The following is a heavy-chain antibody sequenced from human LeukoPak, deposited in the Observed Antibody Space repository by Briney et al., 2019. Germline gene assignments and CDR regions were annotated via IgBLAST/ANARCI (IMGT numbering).Heavy chain of an antibody. V-gene: IGHV3-21*04. Sequence: GGSLRLSCAASGFTFSSYSMNWVRQAPGKGLGWVSSISSSSSYIYYADSVEGRFTISRDNAKNSLYLQMNSLRAEDTAVYYCARDGYPNSLLWFGELWWGNWFDPWGQGTLVTVSS. D-gene: IGHD3-10*01. CDR1: GFTFSSYS. CDR2: ISSSSSYI. CDR3: ARDGYPNSLLWFGELWWGNWFDP. J-gene: IGHJ5*02.